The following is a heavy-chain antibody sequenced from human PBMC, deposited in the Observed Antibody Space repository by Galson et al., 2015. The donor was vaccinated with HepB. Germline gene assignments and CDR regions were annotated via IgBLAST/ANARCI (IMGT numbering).Heavy chain of an antibody. CDR1: GYTFTNFG. V-gene: IGHV1-18*01. D-gene: IGHD6-13*01. CDR3: ARRGSNWEGDS. CDR2: ISGDNATT. J-gene: IGHJ4*02. Sequence: SVKVSCKASGYTFTNFGITWVRQAPGQGLEWVGWISGDNATTNYGQKFQDRVTMTTDTSTSTAYMDLRSLGSDDTAVYYCARRGSNWEGDSWGQGTLVTVSS.